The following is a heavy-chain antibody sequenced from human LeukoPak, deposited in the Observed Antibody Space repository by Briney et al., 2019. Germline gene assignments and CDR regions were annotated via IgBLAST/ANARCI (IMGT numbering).Heavy chain of an antibody. CDR2: ISAYNGNT. CDR3: ACVRGVRYFDWLSPAYGMDV. D-gene: IGHD3-9*01. CDR1: GYTFTSYG. J-gene: IGHJ6*04. Sequence: ASVKVSCKASGYTFTSYGISWVRQAPGQGLEWIGWISAYNGNTNYAQKLQGRVTMTTDTYTSTAYIELRRLRPDDHAVYYCACVRGVRYFDWLSPAYGMDVWGKGTTVTVSS. V-gene: IGHV1-18*04.